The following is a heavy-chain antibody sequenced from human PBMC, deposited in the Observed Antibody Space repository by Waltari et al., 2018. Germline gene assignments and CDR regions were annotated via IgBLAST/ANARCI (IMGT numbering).Heavy chain of an antibody. CDR1: GFTFSSYA. J-gene: IGHJ4*02. CDR3: AKALHDYGDYGDY. D-gene: IGHD4-17*01. CDR2: ISGSGGST. Sequence: EVQLLESGGGLVQPGGSLRLSCAASGFTFSSYAMSWVRQAPGKGLEWVSAISGSGGSTYYADAVKGRFTISRDNSKNTLYLQMNSLRAEDTAVYYCAKALHDYGDYGDYWGQGTLVTVSS. V-gene: IGHV3-23*01.